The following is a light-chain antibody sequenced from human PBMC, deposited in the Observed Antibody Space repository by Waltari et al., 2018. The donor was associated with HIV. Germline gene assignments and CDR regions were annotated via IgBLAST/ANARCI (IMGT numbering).Light chain of an antibody. J-gene: IGKJ3*01. Sequence: DVQLTQSPSFLSASVGDRVTITCRASQAISSYLAWYQQKPGKPPKFLIYSTSALQSGVPSRFSGSGSGTQFTLAISSLQPEDFATYYCQQLNSYPVTFGPGTKVDIK. CDR3: QQLNSYPVT. CDR2: STS. V-gene: IGKV1-9*01. CDR1: QAISSY.